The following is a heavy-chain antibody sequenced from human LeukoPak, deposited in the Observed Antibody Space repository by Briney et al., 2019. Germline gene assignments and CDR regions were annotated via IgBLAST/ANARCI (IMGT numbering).Heavy chain of an antibody. Sequence: SETLSLTCTVSGYSISSGHYWGWIRQPAGKGLEWIGRIYTSGSTNYNPSLKSRVTISVDTSKNQFSLKLSSVTAADTAVYYCARHQMSWLERPDYAFDIWGQGTMVTVSS. V-gene: IGHV4-61*02. CDR3: ARHQMSWLERPDYAFDI. D-gene: IGHD1-1*01. CDR1: GYSISSGHY. J-gene: IGHJ3*02. CDR2: IYTSGST.